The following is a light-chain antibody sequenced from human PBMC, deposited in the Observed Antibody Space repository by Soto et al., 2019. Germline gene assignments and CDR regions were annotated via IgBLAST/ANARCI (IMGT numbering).Light chain of an antibody. J-gene: IGLJ2*01. Sequence: QSALTQPPSASGSPGQSVTISCTGTSSDVGGYNYVSWYQQHPGKAPQLMIYEVSQRPSGVPDRFSGSKSGNTASLTVSGLQAEDEADYYCSSYAGSNNLVVFGGGTKLTVL. CDR2: EVS. V-gene: IGLV2-8*01. CDR1: SSDVGGYNY. CDR3: SSYAGSNNLVV.